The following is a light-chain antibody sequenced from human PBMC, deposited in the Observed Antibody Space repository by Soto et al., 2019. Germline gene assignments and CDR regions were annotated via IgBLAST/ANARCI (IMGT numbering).Light chain of an antibody. V-gene: IGKV1-5*01. CDR2: DAS. Sequence: DIPMTQSPSTLSASVGDRVTITCRASQSISTRLAWYQQKPGKAPKLLIYDASTLDGGVPSRFSGSGSGTEFTLTISSLQPDDFATYYCQQYNSYSLITFGQGTRLEIK. J-gene: IGKJ5*01. CDR1: QSISTR. CDR3: QQYNSYSLIT.